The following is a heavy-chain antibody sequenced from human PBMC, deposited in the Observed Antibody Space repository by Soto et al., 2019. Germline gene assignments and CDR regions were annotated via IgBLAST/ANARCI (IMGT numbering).Heavy chain of an antibody. V-gene: IGHV1-69*13. Sequence: GASVKVSCKACGDTFRNYGITWVRQAPGQGLEWMGGIIPIFGTANYAQKFQGRVTITADESTSTAYMELSSLRSEDTAVYYCARVADTAMVRGLDYWGQGTLVTVSS. CDR2: IIPIFGTA. CDR1: GDTFRNYG. J-gene: IGHJ4*02. D-gene: IGHD5-18*01. CDR3: ARVADTAMVRGLDY.